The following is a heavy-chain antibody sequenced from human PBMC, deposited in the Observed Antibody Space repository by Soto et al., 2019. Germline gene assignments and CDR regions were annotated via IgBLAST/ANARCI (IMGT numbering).Heavy chain of an antibody. CDR2: IYSGST. V-gene: IGHV4-59*01. CDR3: ARCYKSSSWYWFDP. CDR1: GVHISAYY. J-gene: IGHJ5*02. D-gene: IGHD6-13*01. Sequence: SETLSLTCTVSGVHISAYYCRWIRQPPGKGLEWIGYIYSGSTNYNPSLRSRVTISVDTSKNQFSLKLSSVTAADTAVYYCARCYKSSSWYWFDPWGQGTLVTAPQ.